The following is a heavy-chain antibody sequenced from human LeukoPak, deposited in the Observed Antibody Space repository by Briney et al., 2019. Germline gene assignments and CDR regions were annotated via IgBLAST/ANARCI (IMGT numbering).Heavy chain of an antibody. D-gene: IGHD2-15*01. CDR3: ARGDCSGGSCYGHTWFDP. J-gene: IGHJ5*02. V-gene: IGHV4-34*01. CDR1: GGSFSGYY. Sequence: SETLSLTCGVYGGSFSGYYWTWIRQPPGKGLEWIGEINHSGSTNHNPSLKSRVTISVDASKNQFSLRLSFVTAADTAVYYCARGDCSGGSCYGHTWFDPWGQGTLVTVSS. CDR2: INHSGST.